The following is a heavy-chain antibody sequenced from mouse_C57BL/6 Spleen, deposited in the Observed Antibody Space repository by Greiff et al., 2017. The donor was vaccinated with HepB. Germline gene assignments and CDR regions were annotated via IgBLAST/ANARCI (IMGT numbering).Heavy chain of an antibody. Sequence: EVQLQQSGPELVKPGASVKMSCKASGYTFTDYNMHWVKQSHGKSLEWIGYINPNNGGTSYNQKFKGKATLTVNKSSSTAYMELRSLTSEDSAVYYCATVVATEGEYWGQGTTLTVSS. D-gene: IGHD1-1*01. CDR1: GYTFTDYN. V-gene: IGHV1-22*01. J-gene: IGHJ2*01. CDR3: ATVVATEGEY. CDR2: INPNNGGT.